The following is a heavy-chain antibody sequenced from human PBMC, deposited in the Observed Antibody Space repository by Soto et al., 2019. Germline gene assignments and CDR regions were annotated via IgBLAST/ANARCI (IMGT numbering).Heavy chain of an antibody. D-gene: IGHD3-10*01. CDR2: IIPIFGTA. V-gene: IGHV1-69*13. CDR1: GGTFSSYA. Sequence: ASVKVSCKASGGTFSSYAISWVRQAPGQGLEWMGGIIPIFGTANYAQKFQGRVTITADESTSTAYMELSSLRSEDTAVYYCAREGGGLWFGEFAAFDIWGQGTMVTVSS. J-gene: IGHJ3*02. CDR3: AREGGGLWFGEFAAFDI.